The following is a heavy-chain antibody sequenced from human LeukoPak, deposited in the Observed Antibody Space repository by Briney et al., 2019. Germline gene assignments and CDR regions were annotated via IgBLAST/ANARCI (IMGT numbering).Heavy chain of an antibody. Sequence: GGSLRLSCAASGFTFSDYYMSWIRQAPGKGVEWVSYISTSGSNVYYADSLQGRVTVSRDNADNSLYLQMNSLRAEHTPVYYCARVRRGGRPTDAFEIWGQGTMVTVSS. CDR2: ISTSGSNV. J-gene: IGHJ3*02. CDR3: ARVRRGGRPTDAFEI. CDR1: GFTFSDYY. D-gene: IGHD4-23*01. V-gene: IGHV3-11*01.